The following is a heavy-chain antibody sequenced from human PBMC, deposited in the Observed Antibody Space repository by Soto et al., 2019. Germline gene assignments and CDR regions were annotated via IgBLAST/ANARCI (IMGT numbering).Heavy chain of an antibody. D-gene: IGHD2-2*01. CDR3: ARAVGRYCSSTSCQTGLWWFDP. V-gene: IGHV4-31*03. CDR2: IYYSGST. CDR1: GGSISSGGYY. Sequence: SETLSLTCTVSGGSISSGGYYWSWIRQHPGKGLEWIGYIYYSGSTYYNPSLKSRVTISVDTSKNQFSLKLSSVTAADTAVYYCARAVGRYCSSTSCQTGLWWFDPWGRGTLVTVSS. J-gene: IGHJ5*02.